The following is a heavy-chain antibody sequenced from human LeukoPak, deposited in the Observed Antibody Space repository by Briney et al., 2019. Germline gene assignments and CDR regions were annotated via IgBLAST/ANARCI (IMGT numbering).Heavy chain of an antibody. D-gene: IGHD6-13*01. CDR3: ARLVVSSWYHEVLLGRDY. J-gene: IGHJ4*02. Sequence: SETLSLTCTVSGGSISSRPYSWGWIRQPPGKGLEWLGSFYYSGSTYYKPSLKSRVTISVDTSKNQFSLKLSSVTAADTAVYYCARLVVSSWYHEVLLGRDYWGQGTLDTVSS. CDR1: GGSISSRPYS. CDR2: FYYSGST. V-gene: IGHV4-39*01.